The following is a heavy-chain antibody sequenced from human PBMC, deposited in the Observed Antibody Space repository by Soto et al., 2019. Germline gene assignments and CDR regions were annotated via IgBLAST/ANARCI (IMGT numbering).Heavy chain of an antibody. CDR1: GYTLTELS. D-gene: IGHD2-15*01. J-gene: IGHJ4*02. V-gene: IGHV1-24*01. CDR3: ATTVLVAAFREFDY. Sequence: ASVKVSCKVSGYTLTELSMHWVRQAPGKGLEWMGGFDPEDGETIYAQKFQGRVTMTEDTSTDTAYMELSSLRSEDTAVYYCATTVLVAAFREFDYWGQGTLVTVSS. CDR2: FDPEDGET.